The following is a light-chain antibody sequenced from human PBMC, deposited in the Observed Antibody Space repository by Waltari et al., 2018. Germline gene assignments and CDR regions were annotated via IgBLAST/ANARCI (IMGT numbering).Light chain of an antibody. J-gene: IGLJ2*01. V-gene: IGLV2-23*01. CDR1: SSDVGSYNL. CDR2: EGS. CDR3: CSYAGSSTVV. Sequence: QSALTQPASVSGSPGQSINISCTGTSSDVGSYNLVYWSQQHPGKAPKLMIYEGSKRPSGVSNRFSGSKSGNTASLTISGLQAEDEADYYCCSYAGSSTVVFGGGTKLTVL.